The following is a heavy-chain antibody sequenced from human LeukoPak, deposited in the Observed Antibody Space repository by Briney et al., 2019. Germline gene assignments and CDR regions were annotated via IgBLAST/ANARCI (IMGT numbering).Heavy chain of an antibody. V-gene: IGHV3-21*04. J-gene: IGHJ4*02. D-gene: IGHD2/OR15-2a*01. CDR1: GFTFSSYS. CDR2: ISSSSSYI. CDR3: AKINQAFGRDY. Sequence: GGSLRLSCAASGFTFSSYSMNWVRQAPGKGLEWVSSISSSSSYIYYADSVKGRFTISRDNAKDSLYLQMNSLRAEDTAVYYCAKINQAFGRDYWGQGTLVTVSS.